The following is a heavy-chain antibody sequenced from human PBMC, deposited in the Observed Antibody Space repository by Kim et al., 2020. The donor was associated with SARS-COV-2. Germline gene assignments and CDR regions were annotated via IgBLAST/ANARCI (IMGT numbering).Heavy chain of an antibody. J-gene: IGHJ5*02. D-gene: IGHD2-8*01. V-gene: IGHV4-4*07. CDR3: AATNGPSRGDWFDP. Sequence: NPSLKGRVTMSVDTSKNQCSLKLSSVTAADTAVYYCAATNGPSRGDWFDPWGQGTLVTVSS.